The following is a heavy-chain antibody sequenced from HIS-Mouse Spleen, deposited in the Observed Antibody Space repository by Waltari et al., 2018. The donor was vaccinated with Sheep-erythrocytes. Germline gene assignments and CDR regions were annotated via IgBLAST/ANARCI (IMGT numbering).Heavy chain of an antibody. CDR3: ARVASGATFDY. V-gene: IGHV3-21*01. Sequence: EVQLVESGGGLVKPGGSLRLSCAASGFTFSSYSMNWVRQAPGKVLEGVSYISSSSSYIYYADSVKGRFTISRDNAKNSLYLQMNSLRAEDTAVYYCARVASGATFDYWGQGTLVTVSS. D-gene: IGHD1-26*01. CDR1: GFTFSSYS. J-gene: IGHJ4*02. CDR2: ISSSSSYI.